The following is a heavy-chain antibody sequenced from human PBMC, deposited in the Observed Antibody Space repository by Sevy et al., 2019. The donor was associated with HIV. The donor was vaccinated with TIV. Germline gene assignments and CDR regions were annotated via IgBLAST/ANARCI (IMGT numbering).Heavy chain of an antibody. CDR3: AKNRGIAAAGLLGGYYYYYGMDV. D-gene: IGHD6-13*01. CDR2: ISGSGGST. Sequence: GGSLRLSCAASGFTFSSYAMSWVRQAPGKGLEWVSAISGSGGSTYYAESVKGRFTISRDNSKNTLYLQMNSLRAENTAVYYVAKNRGIAAAGLLGGYYYYYGMDVWGQGTTVTVSS. V-gene: IGHV3-23*01. CDR1: GFTFSSYA. J-gene: IGHJ6*02.